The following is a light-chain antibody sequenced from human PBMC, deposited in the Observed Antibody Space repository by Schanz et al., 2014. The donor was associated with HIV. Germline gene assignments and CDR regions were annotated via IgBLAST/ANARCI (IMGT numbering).Light chain of an antibody. V-gene: IGKV1-5*03. J-gene: IGKJ2*01. CDR2: RAS. CDR1: QSIDTW. Sequence: DIQMTQSPSTLSAAVGDRVTITCRASQSIDTWLAWYQQKPGNAPKLLIYRASYLESGVPSRFSGSGSGTEFTLTISTLQPNDLATYYCQQYNSHSPFIFGQGTKLEI. CDR3: QQYNSHSPFI.